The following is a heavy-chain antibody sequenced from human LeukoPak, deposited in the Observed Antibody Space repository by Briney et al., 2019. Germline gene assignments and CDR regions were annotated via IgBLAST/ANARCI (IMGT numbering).Heavy chain of an antibody. CDR2: ISGSGGST. J-gene: IGHJ6*02. CDR1: GFTFSSYA. D-gene: IGHD1-14*01. CDR3: ATGPRGSDYYYYGMDV. V-gene: IGHV3-23*01. Sequence: PGGSLRLSCAASGFTFSSYAMSWVRQAPGKGLEWVSAISGSGGSTYYADSAKGRFTISRDNSKNTLYLQMNSLRAEDTAVYYCATGPRGSDYYYYGMDVWGQGTTVTVSS.